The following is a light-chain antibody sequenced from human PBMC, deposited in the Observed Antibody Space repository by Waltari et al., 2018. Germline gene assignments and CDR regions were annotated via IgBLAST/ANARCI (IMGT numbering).Light chain of an antibody. V-gene: IGKV4-1*01. Sequence: DIVMTQSPDSLAVSLGERATINCKSSQSVLYSSNNKNYLAWYQQKPGQPPKLLIYWASTRESGVPDLFSGSGSVIDFTLTISSLQAEDVAVYYCQQYYNTPRTFGGGTKVEIK. CDR2: WAS. CDR1: QSVLYSSNNKNY. CDR3: QQYYNTPRT. J-gene: IGKJ4*01.